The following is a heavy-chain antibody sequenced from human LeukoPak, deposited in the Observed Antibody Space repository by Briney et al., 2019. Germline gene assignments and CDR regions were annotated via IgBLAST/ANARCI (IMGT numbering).Heavy chain of an antibody. D-gene: IGHD2-21*01. Sequence: GGSLRLSCAASGFTVSSNYMSWVRQAPGKGLEWVSLISGSGDGAHYADSVKGRFTISRDNSKNTVYLQMTNLSAEGTAVYYCAKGYIQLWWFDYWGQGTLVTVSS. CDR1: GFTVSSNY. CDR2: ISGSGDGA. J-gene: IGHJ4*02. CDR3: AKGYIQLWWFDY. V-gene: IGHV3-23*01.